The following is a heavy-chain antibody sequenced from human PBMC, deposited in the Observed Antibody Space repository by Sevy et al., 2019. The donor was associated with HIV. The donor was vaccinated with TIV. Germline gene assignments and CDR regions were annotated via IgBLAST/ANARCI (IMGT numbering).Heavy chain of an antibody. J-gene: IGHJ4*02. CDR2: ISYDGSNK. CDR3: AKMASDFWSGYYNGDYYFGG. Sequence: GGSLRLSCAASGFTFSSYGMHWVRQAPGKGLEWVAVISYDGSNKYYADSVKGRFTISRDNSKNTLYLQMNSLRAEDTAVYYCAKMASDFWSGYYNGDYYFGGWGQGPRVTVS. D-gene: IGHD3-3*01. V-gene: IGHV3-30*18. CDR1: GFTFSSYG.